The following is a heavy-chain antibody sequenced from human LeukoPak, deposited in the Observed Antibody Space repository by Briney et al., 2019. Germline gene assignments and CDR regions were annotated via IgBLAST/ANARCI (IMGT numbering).Heavy chain of an antibody. Sequence: ASVKVSCKASGYTFTGYYMHWVRQAPGQGLEWMGWINPNSGGTNYAQKFQGRVTMTRDTSISTAYMELSRLRSDDTAVYYCARDREGHYYDSSGYYGYWGQGTLVTVSS. CDR3: ARDREGHYYDSSGYYGY. CDR1: GYTFTGYY. V-gene: IGHV1-2*02. CDR2: INPNSGGT. D-gene: IGHD3-22*01. J-gene: IGHJ4*02.